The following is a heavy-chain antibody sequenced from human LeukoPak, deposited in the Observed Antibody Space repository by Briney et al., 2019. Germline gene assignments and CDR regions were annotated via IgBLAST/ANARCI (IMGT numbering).Heavy chain of an antibody. Sequence: TGGPLRLSCAPSGFMFSRHWMSWVRQAPGKGPEWVANIKRDGSERYYVDSVKDRFTISRDNAKNSLYLQMNSLRAEDTAVYYCARDGGHSTDFDYWGQGTLVTVSS. D-gene: IGHD2/OR15-2a*01. V-gene: IGHV3-7*01. CDR1: GFMFSRHW. J-gene: IGHJ4*02. CDR3: ARDGGHSTDFDY. CDR2: IKRDGSER.